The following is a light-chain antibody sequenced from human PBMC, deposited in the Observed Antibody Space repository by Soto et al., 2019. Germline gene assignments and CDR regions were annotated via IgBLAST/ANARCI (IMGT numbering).Light chain of an antibody. CDR1: QSINSRY. V-gene: IGKV3-20*01. CDR3: QQFGSSPGFT. J-gene: IGKJ3*01. Sequence: EIVLTQSPGTLSLSPGERATLSCRASQSINSRYLAWYQQKPGQAPRLLIYCASSRATGIPDRFSCSGSGTDFNLNISRLEPEDFAVYYCQQFGSSPGFTFGPGTIVDIK. CDR2: CAS.